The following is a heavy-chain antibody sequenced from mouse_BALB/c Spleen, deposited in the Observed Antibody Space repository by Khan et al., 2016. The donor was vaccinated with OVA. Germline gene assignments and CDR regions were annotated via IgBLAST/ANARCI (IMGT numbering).Heavy chain of an antibody. CDR3: LRDGAYHRNDGWFAY. CDR2: INPSNDYT. V-gene: IGHV1-4*01. J-gene: IGHJ3*01. D-gene: IGHD2-14*01. Sequence: QIQLVQSGAELARPGASVKMSCKASGYTFTSYTIHWIKKRPGQGLEWIGYINPSNDYTNYNQKFKDKATLTTDKSSTTAYLRLSSLTSDDSAVYDCLRDGAYHRNDGWFAYWGQGTLVTVSA. CDR1: GYTFTSYT.